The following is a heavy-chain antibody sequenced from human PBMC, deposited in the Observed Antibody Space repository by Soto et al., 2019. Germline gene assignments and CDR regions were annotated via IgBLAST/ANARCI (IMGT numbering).Heavy chain of an antibody. CDR3: AREGMGFSNWFDP. D-gene: IGHD2-8*01. J-gene: IGHJ5*02. CDR1: RFTFSSYW. V-gene: IGHV3-74*01. CDR2: INSDGSDT. Sequence: PGGSLRLSCAASRFTFSSYWMHWVRQAPGEGLVWVSRINSDGSDTGYADSVKGRFTISRDNAKNTLYLQMNSLRAEDTAVYFCAREGMGFSNWFDPSGQGAQVTVSS.